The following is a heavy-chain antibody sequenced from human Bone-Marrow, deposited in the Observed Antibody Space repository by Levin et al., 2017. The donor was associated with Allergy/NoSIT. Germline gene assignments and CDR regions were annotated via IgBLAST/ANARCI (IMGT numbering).Heavy chain of an antibody. J-gene: IGHJ6*03. CDR3: ARRGTAVGLRYMDV. Sequence: AASVKVSCKGSGYSFTTYWIGWVRQMPGKGLEWMGIIYPGDSDTRYSPSFQGQVTISADKSISTAYLQWSSLKASDTAMYYCARRGTAVGLRYMDVWGKGTTVTVSS. CDR2: IYPGDSDT. D-gene: IGHD6-13*01. V-gene: IGHV5-51*01. CDR1: GYSFTTYW.